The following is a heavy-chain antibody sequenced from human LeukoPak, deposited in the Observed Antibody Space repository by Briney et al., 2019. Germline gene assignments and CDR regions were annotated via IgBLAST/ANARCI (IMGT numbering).Heavy chain of an antibody. CDR1: GFTFSSYG. Sequence: GGSLRLSCAASGFTFSSYGMHWVRQAPGKGLEWVAFIRYDGSNKYYADSVKGRFTISRDNSKNTLYLQMNSLRAEDTAVYYCARLGPDYYDSSGYYYTDYYYMDVWGKGTTVTVSS. D-gene: IGHD3-22*01. V-gene: IGHV3-30*02. J-gene: IGHJ6*03. CDR3: ARLGPDYYDSSGYYYTDYYYMDV. CDR2: IRYDGSNK.